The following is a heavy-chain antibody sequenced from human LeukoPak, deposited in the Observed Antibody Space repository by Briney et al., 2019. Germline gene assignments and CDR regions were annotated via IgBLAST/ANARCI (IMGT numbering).Heavy chain of an antibody. D-gene: IGHD3-3*01. CDR2: INPNSGGT. J-gene: IGHJ5*02. V-gene: IGHV1-2*02. Sequence: GASVKVSCKTSGYTFTGYYMHWVRQAPGQGLEWMGWINPNSGGTNYAQKFQGRVTMTRDTSISTAYMELSRLRSDDTAVYYCARDSGDFWSGYSVRWWFDPWGQGTLVTVSS. CDR3: ARDSGDFWSGYSVRWWFDP. CDR1: GYTFTGYY.